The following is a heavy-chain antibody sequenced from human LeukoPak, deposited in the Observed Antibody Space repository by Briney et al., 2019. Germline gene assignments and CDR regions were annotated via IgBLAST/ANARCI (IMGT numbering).Heavy chain of an antibody. J-gene: IGHJ4*02. CDR3: ARARLESGSYYVHY. CDR2: TCYRSKWYN. CDR1: GDSVSSNSAA. Sequence: SQTLSLTCAISGDSVSSNSAAWNWIRQSPSRGLQWLGRTCYRSKWYNDYAVSVKSRITINPDTSKNQISLQLNSVTPEDTAVYYCARARLESGSYYVHYWGQGTLVTVSS. V-gene: IGHV6-1*01. D-gene: IGHD1-26*01.